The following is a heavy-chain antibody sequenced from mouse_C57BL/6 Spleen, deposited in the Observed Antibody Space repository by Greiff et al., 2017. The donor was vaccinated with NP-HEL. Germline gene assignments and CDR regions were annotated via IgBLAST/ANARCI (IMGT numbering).Heavy chain of an antibody. Sequence: EVKLQESGPELVKPGASVKIPCKASGYTFTDYNMDWVKQSHGKSLEWIGDINPNNGGTIYNQKFKGKVTLTVDKSSSTAYMELRSLTSEDTAVYYCARERIYYGYDEGSYYYAMDYWGQGTSVTVSS. CDR3: ARERIYYGYDEGSYYYAMDY. J-gene: IGHJ4*01. V-gene: IGHV1-18*01. CDR1: GYTFTDYN. D-gene: IGHD2-2*01. CDR2: INPNNGGT.